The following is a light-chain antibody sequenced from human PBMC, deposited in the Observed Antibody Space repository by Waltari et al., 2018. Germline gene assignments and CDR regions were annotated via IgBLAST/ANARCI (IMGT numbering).Light chain of an antibody. CDR3: QVWDSSSWV. CDR1: NIGSKN. CDR2: RAS. V-gene: IGLV3-9*01. J-gene: IGLJ3*02. Sequence: SYELTQPLSVSVALGQTARITCGGNNIGSKNVHWYQQKPGLAPLLCIFRASIRPSGIPDRFSASNSGNTATLTVSRAQAGDEADYYCQVWDSSSWVFGGGTKLTVL.